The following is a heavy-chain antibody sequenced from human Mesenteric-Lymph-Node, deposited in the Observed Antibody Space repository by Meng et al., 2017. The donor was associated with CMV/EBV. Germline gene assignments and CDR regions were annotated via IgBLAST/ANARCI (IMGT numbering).Heavy chain of an antibody. Sequence: ASVKVSCKASGGSFGGRAITWVRQAPGQGLEWMGIIKPSDDSTSYAQKFQGRVTVTRDTTTGTVYMEMSSLRSEDTAVYYCARSHYTGLLPNFDYWGQGTLVTVSS. D-gene: IGHD2-2*02. CDR3: ARSHYTGLLPNFDY. V-gene: IGHV1-46*01. CDR1: GGSFGGRA. CDR2: IKPSDDST. J-gene: IGHJ4*02.